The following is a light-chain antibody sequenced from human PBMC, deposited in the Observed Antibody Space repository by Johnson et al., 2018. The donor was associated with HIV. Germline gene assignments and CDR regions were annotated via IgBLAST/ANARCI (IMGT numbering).Light chain of an antibody. CDR3: GTWDSSLSVYV. CDR1: SSNLGNNY. Sequence: QSVLTQPPSVSAAPGQKVTISCSGSSSNLGNNYVSWYQQLPGTAPKLLIYRNNQRPSGVPDRFSGSKSGTSASLAFIGLQAEDEPDYYCGTWDSSLSVYVFGTGTKVTVL. V-gene: IGLV1-51*02. J-gene: IGLJ1*01. CDR2: RNN.